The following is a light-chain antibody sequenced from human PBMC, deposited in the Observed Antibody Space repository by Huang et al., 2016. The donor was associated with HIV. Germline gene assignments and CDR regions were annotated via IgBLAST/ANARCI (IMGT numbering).Light chain of an antibody. CDR1: QSISSY. V-gene: IGKV1-39*01. CDR3: QQSYSLLT. CDR2: AAS. J-gene: IGKJ4*01. Sequence: DIQMTQSPSSLSASVGDRVTITCRASQSISSYLNWYQQKPGKAPKLLIYAASSLQSGVPSRFSGSGSGTDFTLTISSLQPGDFATCYCQQSYSLLTFGGGTKVEIK.